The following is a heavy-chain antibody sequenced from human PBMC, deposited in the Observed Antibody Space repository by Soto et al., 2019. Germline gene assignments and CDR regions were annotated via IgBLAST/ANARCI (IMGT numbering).Heavy chain of an antibody. V-gene: IGHV3-33*01. D-gene: IGHD1-26*01. Sequence: GGSLRLSCSASGFTFSSYGMHWVRQAPGKGLEWVAVIWYDGSNKYYADSVKGRFTISRDNSKNTLYLQMNSLRAEDTAVYYCARSRYSGSLFDYWGQGTLVTVSS. CDR3: ARSRYSGSLFDY. CDR1: GFTFSSYG. CDR2: IWYDGSNK. J-gene: IGHJ4*02.